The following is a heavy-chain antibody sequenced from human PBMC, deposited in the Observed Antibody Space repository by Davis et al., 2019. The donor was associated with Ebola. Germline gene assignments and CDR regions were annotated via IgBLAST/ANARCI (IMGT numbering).Heavy chain of an antibody. CDR2: IRSKANSYAT. V-gene: IGHV3-73*01. Sequence: GGSLRLSCAASGFTFSGSAMHWVRQASGKGLEWVGRIRSKANSYATAYASSVKGRFTISRDDSKNTAYLQMNSLKTEDTAVYYCTSASGSYDYWGQGTLVTVSS. CDR1: GFTFSGSA. D-gene: IGHD1-26*01. CDR3: TSASGSYDY. J-gene: IGHJ4*02.